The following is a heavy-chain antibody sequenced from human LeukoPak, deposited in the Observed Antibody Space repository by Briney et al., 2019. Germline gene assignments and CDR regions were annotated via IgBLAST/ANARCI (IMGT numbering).Heavy chain of an antibody. Sequence: PSETLSLTCTVSGYSISSGYYWSWIRQPAGKGLEWIGRMHTSGSTNYNPSLKSRVTMSVDTSKNQFSLKLSSVTAADTAVYYCARDQYYYDSSGYSPFDYWGQGTLVTVSS. CDR2: MHTSGST. J-gene: IGHJ4*02. CDR1: GYSISSGYY. V-gene: IGHV4-4*07. CDR3: ARDQYYYDSSGYSPFDY. D-gene: IGHD3-22*01.